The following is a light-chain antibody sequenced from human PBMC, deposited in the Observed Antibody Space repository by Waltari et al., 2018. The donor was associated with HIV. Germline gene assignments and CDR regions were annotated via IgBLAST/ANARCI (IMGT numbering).Light chain of an antibody. CDR2: TAS. Sequence: DIHMTQSPSTLSAFVGDRVTITCRASQGISNWLAWYQQKPGKAPKLLIHTASVLENGVSSRFSGSRFGTDFTLIIDSLEPDDFATYYCQQYNSDPSFGQGTRLEMK. CDR1: QGISNW. CDR3: QQYNSDPS. V-gene: IGKV1-5*03. J-gene: IGKJ5*01.